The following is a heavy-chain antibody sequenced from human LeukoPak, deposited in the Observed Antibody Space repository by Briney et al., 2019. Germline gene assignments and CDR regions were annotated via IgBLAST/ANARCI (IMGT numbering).Heavy chain of an antibody. CDR3: ARDQPSGTFDP. CDR1: GGSISSGGYY. V-gene: IGHV4-31*03. Sequence: SQTLSLTCTVSGGSISSGGYYWSWIRQHPGKGLEWIGYIYYSGSTYYNPSLKSRVTISVDTSKNQFSLKLSSVTAAGTAVYYCARDQPSGTFDPWGQGTLVTVSS. J-gene: IGHJ5*02. CDR2: IYYSGST. D-gene: IGHD3-3*01.